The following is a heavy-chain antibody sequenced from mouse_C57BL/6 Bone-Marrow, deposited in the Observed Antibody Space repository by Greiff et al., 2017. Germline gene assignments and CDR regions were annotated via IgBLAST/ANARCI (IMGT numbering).Heavy chain of an antibody. D-gene: IGHD3-2*02. Sequence: VQLQQSDAELVKPGASVKISCKVSGYTFTDHTIHWMKQRPEQGLEWIGYIYPRNGSTTYNAKFKGKATLTADKSSSTAYMQLTSLTSEDSAVYFCARRGRHHRVWVAYWGQGTLVTVSA. CDR1: GYTFTDHT. V-gene: IGHV1-78*01. CDR3: ARRGRHHRVWVAY. CDR2: IYPRNGST. J-gene: IGHJ3*01.